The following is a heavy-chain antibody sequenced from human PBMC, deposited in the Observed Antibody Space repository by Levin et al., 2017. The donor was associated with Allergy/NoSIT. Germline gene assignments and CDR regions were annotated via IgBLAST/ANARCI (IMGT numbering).Heavy chain of an antibody. CDR2: ITSSRNHI. D-gene: IGHD6-19*01. CDR1: GFSVSDSY. CDR3: ARDLNQWLIPRGAFDL. Sequence: GESLKISCAASGFSVSDSYMSWIRQAPGKGLEWVSYITSSRNHINYADSVKGRFTISRDDAKNSLYLQMNSLRGEDTAVYYCARDLNQWLIPRGAFDLWGQGTMVTVSS. V-gene: IGHV3-11*05. J-gene: IGHJ3*01.